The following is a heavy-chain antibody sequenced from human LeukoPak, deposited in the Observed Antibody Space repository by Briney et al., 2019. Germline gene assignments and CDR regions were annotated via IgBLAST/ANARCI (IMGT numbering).Heavy chain of an antibody. D-gene: IGHD3-10*01. V-gene: IGHV1-18*01. Sequence: GASVKVSCKASGYTFTTYGISWVRQAPGQGLEWMGWISAYNGNTNYAQKLQGRVTMTTDTSTSTAYMELRSLRSDDTAVYYCARVCGYGAWGVPCGWYFDLWGRGTLVTVSS. J-gene: IGHJ2*01. CDR1: GYTFTTYG. CDR3: ARVCGYGAWGVPCGWYFDL. CDR2: ISAYNGNT.